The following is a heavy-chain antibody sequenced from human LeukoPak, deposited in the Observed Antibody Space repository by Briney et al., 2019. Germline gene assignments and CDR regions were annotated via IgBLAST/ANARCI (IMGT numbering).Heavy chain of an antibody. J-gene: IGHJ4*02. Sequence: SETLSLSCTVSGGSISSYYWSWIRQPPGRGLEWIGYIYYSGSTNYNPSLKSRVTISVDTSKNQFSLKLSSVTAADTAVYYCARGGRSETFDYWGQGTLVTVSS. CDR3: ARGGRSETFDY. D-gene: IGHD1-26*01. CDR2: IYYSGST. CDR1: GGSISSYY. V-gene: IGHV4-59*01.